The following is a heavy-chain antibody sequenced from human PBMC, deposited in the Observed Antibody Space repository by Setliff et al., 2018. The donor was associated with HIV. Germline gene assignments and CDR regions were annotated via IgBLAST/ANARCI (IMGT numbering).Heavy chain of an antibody. CDR2: IYYSGST. Sequence: LSLTCTVSGGSISSGGYYWSWIRQHPGKGLEWIGYIYYSGSTYYNPSLKSRVTMSVDTSKNQFSLKLSSVTAADTAVYYCARGGAFCGRDSCYYLDYWGQGILVTVSS. CDR1: GGSISSGGYY. CDR3: ARGGAFCGRDSCYYLDY. V-gene: IGHV4-31*03. D-gene: IGHD2-21*02. J-gene: IGHJ4*02.